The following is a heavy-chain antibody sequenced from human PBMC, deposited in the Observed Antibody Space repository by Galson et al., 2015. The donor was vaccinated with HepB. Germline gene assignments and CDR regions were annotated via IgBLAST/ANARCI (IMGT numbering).Heavy chain of an antibody. CDR3: ARAGIGAGGAYYYYGMDV. D-gene: IGHD6-13*01. V-gene: IGHV1-69*13. CDR2: ITPMFGTA. J-gene: IGHJ6*02. CDR1: GGTFSSYG. Sequence: SVKVSCKASGGTFSSYGISWVRQAPGQGLEWMGGITPMFGTANYAQKFQGRVTITADESTSTAHMELSSLRSEDTAVYYCARAGIGAGGAYYYYGMDVWGQGTTVTVSS.